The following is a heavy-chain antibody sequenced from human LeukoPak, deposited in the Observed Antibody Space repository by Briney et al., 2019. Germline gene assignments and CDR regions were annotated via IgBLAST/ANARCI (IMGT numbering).Heavy chain of an antibody. CDR1: GGSIRSSSYY. J-gene: IGHJ4*02. CDR2: IYYSGST. CDR3: ASFNYGDYVLLIDY. D-gene: IGHD4-17*01. Sequence: SETLSLTCTVSGGSIRSSSYYWGWIRQPPGKGLEWIGSIYYSGSTYYNPSLKSRVTISVDTSKNQFSLKLSSVTAADTAVYYCASFNYGDYVLLIDYWGQGTLVTVSS. V-gene: IGHV4-39*07.